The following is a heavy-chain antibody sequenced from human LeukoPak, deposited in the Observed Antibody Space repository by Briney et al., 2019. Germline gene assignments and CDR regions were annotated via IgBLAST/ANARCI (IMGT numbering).Heavy chain of an antibody. CDR1: GFTFSDYY. D-gene: IGHD5-18*01. CDR3: ARAGDSYGYSFDY. J-gene: IGHJ4*02. Sequence: GGSLRLSCAASGFTFSDYYMSWIRQAPGKGLEWVSYISRGGSTIYYADSVKGRFTVSRDNAKNSLLLQMNSLRAEDTAVYYCARAGDSYGYSFDYWGQGTLVTVSS. CDR2: ISRGGSTI. V-gene: IGHV3-11*01.